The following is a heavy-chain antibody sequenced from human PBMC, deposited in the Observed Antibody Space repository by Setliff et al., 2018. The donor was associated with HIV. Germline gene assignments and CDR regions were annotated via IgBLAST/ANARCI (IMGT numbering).Heavy chain of an antibody. CDR2: IYYSGST. Sequence: SETLSLTCTVSGGSISSSSYYWGWIRQPPGKGLEWIGSIYYSGSTYYNPSLKSRVTISVDTSKNQFPLKLSSVTAADTAVYYCARDYCGGDCYFPYYYYGMDVWGQGTTVTVSS. D-gene: IGHD2-21*02. CDR1: GGSISSSSYY. CDR3: ARDYCGGDCYFPYYYYGMDV. V-gene: IGHV4-39*06. J-gene: IGHJ6*02.